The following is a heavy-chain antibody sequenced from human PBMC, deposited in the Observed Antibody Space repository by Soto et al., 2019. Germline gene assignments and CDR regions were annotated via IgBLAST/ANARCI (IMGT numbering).Heavy chain of an antibody. J-gene: IGHJ4*02. CDR3: ARDSTGRYGFDF. D-gene: IGHD6-19*01. V-gene: IGHV2-5*02. Sequence: QITLKESGPTLVKPTQTLTLTCTFSGFSLSTSGVGVGWIRQPPGKALEWLALIYWDDDKRYSPSLKSRLTVXTXXSKNQVVRTMTNVDPVDTATYYCARDSTGRYGFDFWGQGTLVTVSS. CDR2: IYWDDDK. CDR1: GFSLSTSGVG.